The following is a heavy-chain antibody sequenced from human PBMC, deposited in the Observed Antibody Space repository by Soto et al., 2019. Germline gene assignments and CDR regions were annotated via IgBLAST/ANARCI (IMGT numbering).Heavy chain of an antibody. Sequence: QVQLQESGPGLVKPSETLSLSCTVSGCSISSYYWRWFRQSPGKRMEWIGYVHHSWGSSYNPSLQSRVAISLDTSKSQFSLKVTSVTATDTAVYYCARQGFGPLHGLVDVWGQGTTVTVSS. CDR3: ARQGFGPLHGLVDV. V-gene: IGHV4-59*08. J-gene: IGHJ6*02. CDR1: GCSISSYY. CDR2: VHHSWGS. D-gene: IGHD3-10*01.